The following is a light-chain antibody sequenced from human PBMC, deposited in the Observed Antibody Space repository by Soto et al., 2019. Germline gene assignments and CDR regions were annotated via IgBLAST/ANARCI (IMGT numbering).Light chain of an antibody. J-gene: IGKJ1*01. V-gene: IGKV3-15*01. CDR2: GAS. CDR1: QSVSSN. CDR3: QQHNNCPRT. Sequence: EIVMTQSPATLSMSPGERATLSCRASQSVSSNLAWYQQKPGQAPRLLIYGASTRATGIPARFSGSGSGTEFTLTISSLQYEDFPVYYCQQHNNCPRTFGQGTKVDIK.